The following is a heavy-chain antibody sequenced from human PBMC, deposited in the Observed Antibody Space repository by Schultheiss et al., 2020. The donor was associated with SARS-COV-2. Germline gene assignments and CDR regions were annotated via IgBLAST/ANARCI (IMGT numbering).Heavy chain of an antibody. J-gene: IGHJ3*02. CDR1: RFTFSSYS. CDR2: ISSSSSTI. V-gene: IGHV3-48*01. D-gene: IGHD2-2*01. CDR3: AKDRGGRVVPAAIYAFDI. Sequence: GGSLRLSCVVSGFAASRFTFSSYSMNWVRQAPGKGLEWVSYISSSSSTIYYADSVKGRFTISRDNAKNSLYLQMNSLRAEDTAVYYCAKDRGGRVVPAAIYAFDIWGQGTMVTVSS.